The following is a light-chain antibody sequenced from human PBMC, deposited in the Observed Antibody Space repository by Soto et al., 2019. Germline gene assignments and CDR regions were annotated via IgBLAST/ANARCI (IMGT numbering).Light chain of an antibody. V-gene: IGKV1-5*01. CDR3: QQYETFSGT. J-gene: IGKJ1*01. CDR2: DAS. CDR1: QTISSW. Sequence: DIQMTQSPSTLSVSVGDRFTITCRASQTISSWLAWYQQKPGEAPKLLIYDASALPRGVPSRFSGSGSGTKFTLTIASLQPDDFATYYCQQYETFSGTFGPGTKVDIK.